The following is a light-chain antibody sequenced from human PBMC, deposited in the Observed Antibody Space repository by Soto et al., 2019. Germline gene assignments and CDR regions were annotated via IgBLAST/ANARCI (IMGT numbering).Light chain of an antibody. CDR1: RDVGSD. CDR3: QQSYRTPT. V-gene: IGKV1-39*01. Sequence: TQMTQSPLSLSASVGEKIIITCRASRDVGSDVSWYQQKPGQAPKLVIYAASNLYTGVPSRFSGSGSGTDYTLTISSLQPEDFATYYCQQSYRTPTFGQGTRLEIK. CDR2: AAS. J-gene: IGKJ5*01.